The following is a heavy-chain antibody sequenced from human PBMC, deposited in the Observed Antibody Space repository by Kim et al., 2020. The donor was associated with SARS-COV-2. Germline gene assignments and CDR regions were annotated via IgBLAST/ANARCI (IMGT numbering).Heavy chain of an antibody. CDR2: IYHSGST. CDR1: GGSISSSNW. J-gene: IGHJ4*02. D-gene: IGHD6-13*01. Sequence: SETLSLTCAVSGGSISSSNWWSWVRQPPGKGLEWIGEIYHSGSTNYNPSLKSRVTISVDKSKNQFSLKLSSVTAADTAVYYCARSLAAAGPYYFDYWGQGTLVTVSS. V-gene: IGHV4-4*02. CDR3: ARSLAAAGPYYFDY.